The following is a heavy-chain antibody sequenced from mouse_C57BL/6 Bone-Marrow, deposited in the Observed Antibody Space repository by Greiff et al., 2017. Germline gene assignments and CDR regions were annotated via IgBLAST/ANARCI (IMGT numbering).Heavy chain of an antibody. CDR2: IDPSDSYT. V-gene: IGHV1-69*01. D-gene: IGHD1-3*01. J-gene: IGHJ2*01. CDR3: AREWTWDYFDY. Sequence: QVQLQQPGAELVMPGASVKLSCKASGYTFTSYWMHWVKQRPGQGLEWIGEIDPSDSYTNYNQKFKGKSTLTVDKSSSTAYMQLSSLTSEDSAVYYGAREWTWDYFDYWGQGTTLTVAS. CDR1: GYTFTSYW.